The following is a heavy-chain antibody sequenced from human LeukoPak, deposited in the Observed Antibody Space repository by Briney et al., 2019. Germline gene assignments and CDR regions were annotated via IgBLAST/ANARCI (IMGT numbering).Heavy chain of an antibody. J-gene: IGHJ4*02. D-gene: IGHD3-9*01. CDR2: TSAYNGNT. CDR1: GYTFTSYG. V-gene: IGHV1-18*01. Sequence: ASVKVSCKASGYTFTSYGISWVRQAPGQGLEWMGWTSAYNGNTNYAQKLQGRVTMTTDTSTSTAYMELRSLRSDDTAVYYCARSPTYYDILTGYSIGDYWGQGTLVTVSS. CDR3: ARSPTYYDILTGYSIGDY.